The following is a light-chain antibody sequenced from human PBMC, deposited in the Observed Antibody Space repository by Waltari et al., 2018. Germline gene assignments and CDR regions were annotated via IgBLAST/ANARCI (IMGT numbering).Light chain of an antibody. Sequence: EIVLTQSPGILSLSPGEGATLSGRAIQGVGRSLDWYQQKTGQDPRLVISGASNRATGIPDRLSGSGSWTDFSLTISRLEPEDFAVYYCQHYVRLPVTFGRGTKVEIK. CDR3: QHYVRLPVT. J-gene: IGKJ4*02. V-gene: IGKV3-20*01. CDR2: GAS. CDR1: QGVGRS.